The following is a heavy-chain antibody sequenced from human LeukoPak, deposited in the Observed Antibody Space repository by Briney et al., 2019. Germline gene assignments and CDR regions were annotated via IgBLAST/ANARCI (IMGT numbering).Heavy chain of an antibody. J-gene: IGHJ4*02. Sequence: GGSLGLSCAASGFTFSSYGFHWVRQAPGNGLEWVAYKWDEGKNIRYAESVKGRFTISRDNSKNTVFLQMNRLRAEDTAMYYCAKDLVRGDSSSGSFDSWGLGILVTVSS. D-gene: IGHD6-6*01. CDR1: GFTFSSYG. CDR2: KWDEGKNI. CDR3: AKDLVRGDSSSGSFDS. V-gene: IGHV3-30*02.